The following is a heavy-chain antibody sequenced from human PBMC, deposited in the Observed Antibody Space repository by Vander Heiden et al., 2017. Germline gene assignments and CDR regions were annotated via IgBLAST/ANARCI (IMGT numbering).Heavy chain of an antibody. CDR1: GASISSTGYY. CDR2: IFYGGDT. V-gene: IGHV4-39*01. D-gene: IGHD6-13*01. Sequence: QLQLQESGPGLVKPSETLSLTCTVSGASISSTGYYCGWIRQPPGKGLEWIGSIFYGGDTFYNPSLKSRVSLSVDTFKNQFSLKVNSVTAAETAVYYCARHRQLVTFDYWGQGALVTVYS. J-gene: IGHJ4*02. CDR3: ARHRQLVTFDY.